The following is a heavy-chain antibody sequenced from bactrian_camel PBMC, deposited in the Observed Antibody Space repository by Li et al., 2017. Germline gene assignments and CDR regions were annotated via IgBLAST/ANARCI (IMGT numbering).Heavy chain of an antibody. D-gene: IGHD5*01. CDR3: GRGYVISDGTTAWRCTSHF. CDR2: FSVDALSP. V-gene: IGHV3S1*01. J-gene: IGHJ4*01. Sequence: HVQLVESGGGSVQPGGSLKLSCANSGYSFSRYCMGWFRQAPGKEREEVATFSVDALSPYYAFFVMGRFIISRDNAKDTVYLQMNRLKAEDTDMYYCGRGYVISDGTTAWRCTSHFWGQGTQVTVS. CDR1: GYSFSRYC.